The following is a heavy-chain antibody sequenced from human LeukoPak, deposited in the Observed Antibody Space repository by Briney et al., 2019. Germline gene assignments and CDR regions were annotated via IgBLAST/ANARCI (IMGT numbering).Heavy chain of an antibody. Sequence: GGSLRLSCVTSGFTFDDYAMAWVRQRPGKGLEWVATISWNAVETTYADSVKGRFTISRHNADKSVYLQLNSLRAEDTAFYYCARGVSRFLEWFGSHWFDPWGQGTLVTVSS. CDR2: ISWNAVET. CDR3: ARGVSRFLEWFGSHWFDP. V-gene: IGHV3-20*04. CDR1: GFTFDDYA. J-gene: IGHJ5*02. D-gene: IGHD3-3*01.